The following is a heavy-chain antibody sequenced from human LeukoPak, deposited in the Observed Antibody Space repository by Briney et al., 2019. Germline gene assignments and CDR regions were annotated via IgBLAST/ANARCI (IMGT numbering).Heavy chain of an antibody. CDR2: VGTGGDDI. CDR3: VRGGRRRDDYSDY. J-gene: IGHJ4*02. CDR1: GDTFPRCS. Sequence: GGSLRLSCAASGDTFPRCSLDLVRQSPGKGLEWISYVGTGGDDIYYADSVTGRFTISRDNAEKSVYLQMNSLRVEDTGVYYCVRGGRRRDDYSDYWGQGTQVTVSS. V-gene: IGHV3-21*05.